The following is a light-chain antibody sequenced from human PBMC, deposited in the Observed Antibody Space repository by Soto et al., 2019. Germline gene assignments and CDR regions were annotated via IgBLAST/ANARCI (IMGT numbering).Light chain of an antibody. V-gene: IGKV4-1*01. Sequence: DIVMTQSPDSLAVSLGERATINCKSSQSVLYSSNNKNYLAWYQQKPGQPPKLLIYWASTRESGVPDRFSGSGSGTDFTLTLSSRQAEDVAVYYCQQYYSTPLFTFGPGTKVDMK. CDR3: QQYYSTPLFT. CDR2: WAS. CDR1: QSVLYSSNNKNY. J-gene: IGKJ3*01.